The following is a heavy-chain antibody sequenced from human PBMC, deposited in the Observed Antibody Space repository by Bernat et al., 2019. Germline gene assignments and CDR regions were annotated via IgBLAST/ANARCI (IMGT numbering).Heavy chain of an antibody. Sequence: VQLAESGGGLVQPGGSLRLSCAASGFIFSNYWMSWVRQPPGKGLEWVAVISHDGSNKYYTDSVKGRFTISRDNSNNTLYLQMNSLRAEDTAVYYCVSQYCSGGSCYDYWGQGALVTVSS. CDR1: GFIFSNYW. J-gene: IGHJ4*02. D-gene: IGHD2-15*01. CDR2: ISHDGSNK. V-gene: IGHV3-30*03. CDR3: VSQYCSGGSCYDY.